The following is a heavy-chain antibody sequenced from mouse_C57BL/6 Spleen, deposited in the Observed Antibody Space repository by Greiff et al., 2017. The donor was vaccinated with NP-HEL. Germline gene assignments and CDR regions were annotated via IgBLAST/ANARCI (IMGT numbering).Heavy chain of an antibody. J-gene: IGHJ3*01. Sequence: QVQLQQSGPELVKPGASVKLSCKASGYTFTSYDINWVKQRPGQGLEWIGWIYPGDGSTKYTEKFKGKATLTVDTSSSTAYMELHSLTSEDCAVYFCARSRDWFAYWGQGTLVTVSA. CDR1: GYTFTSYD. V-gene: IGHV1-85*01. CDR2: IYPGDGST. CDR3: ARSRDWFAY.